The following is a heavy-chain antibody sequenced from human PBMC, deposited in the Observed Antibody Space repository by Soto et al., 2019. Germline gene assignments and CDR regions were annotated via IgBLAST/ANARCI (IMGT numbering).Heavy chain of an antibody. D-gene: IGHD6-19*01. J-gene: IGHJ4*02. Sequence: EVQLVESGGDLVQREGSLRLSCVASGFTFSVYSMNWVRQAPGKGLEWFSYITSDTKTIKYADSVKGRFTISRDNAKNSVYLQMNSLRDEDTAVYYCARSVEGHFDYWDQGTVVTVSS. CDR1: GFTFSVYS. V-gene: IGHV3-48*02. CDR2: ITSDTKTI. CDR3: ARSVEGHFDY.